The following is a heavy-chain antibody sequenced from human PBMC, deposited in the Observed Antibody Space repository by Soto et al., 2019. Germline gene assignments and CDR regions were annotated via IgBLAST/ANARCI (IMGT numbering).Heavy chain of an antibody. CDR1: GDSISNSNW. CDR3: ARVSRRYLDYTWFDP. D-gene: IGHD3-16*02. Sequence: QVQLQESGPGLVKPAGTLSLTCAVSGDSISNSNWWSWVRQPPGKGLEWIGEIYHSGNTNYNPSLKSRVTISVDKPKNQFSLKLTSVTAADTAVYYCARVSRRYLDYTWFDPWGQGTLVIVSS. J-gene: IGHJ5*02. CDR2: IYHSGNT. V-gene: IGHV4-4*02.